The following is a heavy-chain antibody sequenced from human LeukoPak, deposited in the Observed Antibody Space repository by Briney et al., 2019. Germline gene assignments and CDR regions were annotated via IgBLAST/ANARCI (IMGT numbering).Heavy chain of an antibody. CDR3: TGSFPGIVGAADF. D-gene: IGHD1-26*01. CDR2: IHSSGKT. Sequence: SETLSLTCTVSGGSIISYYWSWIRQSPQKGLEWIAYIHSSGKTNYNPSLKSRVTISVDTSKNQFSLKVTSMTAADTGVYYCTGSFPGIVGAADFWGQGTLVTVSS. V-gene: IGHV4-59*01. CDR1: GGSIISYY. J-gene: IGHJ4*02.